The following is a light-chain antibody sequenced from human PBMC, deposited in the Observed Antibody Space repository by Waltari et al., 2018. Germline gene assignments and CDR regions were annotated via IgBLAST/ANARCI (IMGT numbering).Light chain of an antibody. CDR3: QQYYSFPLT. Sequence: DIVMTQSQDSLAVSLGERATIKCKSSQSVLYSSNNKNFLAWYQQKPGQPPKLLFHWASIRESGVPDRFGGSGSGADFTLTISSLQAEDVAVYYCQQYYSFPLTFGGGTKVEIK. V-gene: IGKV4-1*01. CDR2: WAS. CDR1: QSVLYSSNNKNF. J-gene: IGKJ4*01.